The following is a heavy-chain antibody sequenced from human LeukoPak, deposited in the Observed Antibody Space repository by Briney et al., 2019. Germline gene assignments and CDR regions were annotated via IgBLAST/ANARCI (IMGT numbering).Heavy chain of an antibody. J-gene: IGHJ4*02. D-gene: IGHD5-18*01. CDR1: GFSISSYY. Sequence: SETLSLTCTVSGFSISSYYWSWIRQPPGKGLEWVGYIYYSGSTNYNPSLKSRVTISLDTSKNQFSLNLSSVTAADTAVYYCARDNGYSYGYIGSDYWGQGTLVTVSS. CDR3: ARDNGYSYGYIGSDY. V-gene: IGHV4-59*01. CDR2: IYYSGST.